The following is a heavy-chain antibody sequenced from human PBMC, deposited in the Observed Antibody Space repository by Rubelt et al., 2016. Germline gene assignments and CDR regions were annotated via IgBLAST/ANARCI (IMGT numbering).Heavy chain of an antibody. CDR3: ARLDCSTSSCYRFFWFDP. Sequence: GKGLEWMGIIYPGDSDTRYSPSFQGQVTISADKSISTASLQWSSLKASDTAMYYCARLDCSTSSCYRFFWFDPWGQGTLVTVSS. V-gene: IGHV5-51*01. D-gene: IGHD2-2*01. CDR2: IYPGDSDT. J-gene: IGHJ5*02.